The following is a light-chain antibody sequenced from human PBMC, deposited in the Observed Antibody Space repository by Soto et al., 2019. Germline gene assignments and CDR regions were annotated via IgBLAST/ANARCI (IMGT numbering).Light chain of an antibody. J-gene: IGKJ1*01. Sequence: DIVMTQSPSTLSASVGDGVTITCRASQRVSISLAWYKQSQGTAPKLLSYDARSLESGDRSSFSGSGSETEFTLTILSLQPYDFATYYCQHNTRWTFGQGTKVDIK. CDR1: QRVSIS. CDR3: QHNTRWT. CDR2: DAR. V-gene: IGKV1-5*01.